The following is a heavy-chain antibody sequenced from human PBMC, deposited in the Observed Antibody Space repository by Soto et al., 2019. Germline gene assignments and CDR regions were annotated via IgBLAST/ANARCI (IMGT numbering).Heavy chain of an antibody. J-gene: IGHJ5*02. CDR3: AHKRCGTTSCYRGWFDP. V-gene: IGHV2-5*01. CDR1: RFSLSSNVVL. Sequence: GPTRVPPTHTLTLPCTLSRFSLSSNVVLVRSIRHRPGKALEWLALIYWNDDKPYSPSLKSRLTLTKDTSNNQVVLTMTNMDPVDTATYYCAHKRCGTTSCYRGWFDPWGQGTLVTVSS. CDR2: IYWNDDK. D-gene: IGHD2-2*01.